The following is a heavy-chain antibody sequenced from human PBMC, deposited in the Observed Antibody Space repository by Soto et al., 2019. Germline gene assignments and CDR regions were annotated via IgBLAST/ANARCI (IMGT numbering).Heavy chain of an antibody. V-gene: IGHV4-61*01. D-gene: IGHD2-21*02. CDR1: GGSVSSGSYY. J-gene: IGHJ4*02. CDR3: ATEVVVTAIYY. CDR2: IYYSGST. Sequence: QVQLQESGPGLVKPSETLSLTCTVSGGSVSSGSYYWSWIRQPPGKGLEWIGYIYYSGSTNYNPSLKSRVTISVDTSKNQFSLKLSSVTAADTAVYYCATEVVVTAIYYWGQGTLVTVSS.